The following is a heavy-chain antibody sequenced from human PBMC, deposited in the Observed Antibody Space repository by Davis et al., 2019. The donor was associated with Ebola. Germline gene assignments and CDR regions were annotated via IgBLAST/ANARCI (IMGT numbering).Heavy chain of an antibody. CDR3: ARGYSSSWYDLGGYNWFDP. CDR1: GYTFTSYA. D-gene: IGHD6-13*01. J-gene: IGHJ5*02. CDR2: INAGNGNT. V-gene: IGHV1-3*01. Sequence: ASVKVSCKASGYTFTSYAMHWVRQAPGQRLEWMGWINAGNGNTKYSQKFQGRVTITRDTSASTAYMELSSLRSEDTAVYYCARGYSSSWYDLGGYNWFDPWGQGTLVTVSS.